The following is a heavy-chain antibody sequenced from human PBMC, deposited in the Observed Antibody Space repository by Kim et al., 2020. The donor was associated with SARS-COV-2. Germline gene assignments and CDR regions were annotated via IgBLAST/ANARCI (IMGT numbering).Heavy chain of an antibody. CDR1: GFTFSSYW. Sequence: GGSLRLSCAASGFTFSSYWMHWVRQAPGKGLVWVSRINSDGSSTSYADSVKGRFTISRDNAKNTLYLQMNSLRAEDTAVYYCARVYGSGRAPFDYWGQGTLVTVSS. CDR3: ARVYGSGRAPFDY. CDR2: INSDGSST. J-gene: IGHJ4*02. V-gene: IGHV3-74*01. D-gene: IGHD3-10*01.